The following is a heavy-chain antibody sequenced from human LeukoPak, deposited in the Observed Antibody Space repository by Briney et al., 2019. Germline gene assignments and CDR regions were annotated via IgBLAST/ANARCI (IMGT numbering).Heavy chain of an antibody. Sequence: PSETLSLTCTVSGVSISSYYWSWIRQPPGKGLEWIGYIYYSGSTNYNPSLKSRVTISVDTSKNQFSLKLSSVTAADTAVYYCARSSYSGSLYYYMDVWGKGTTVTVSS. V-gene: IGHV4-59*01. CDR3: ARSSYSGSLYYYMDV. J-gene: IGHJ6*03. CDR2: IYYSGST. D-gene: IGHD1-26*01. CDR1: GVSISSYY.